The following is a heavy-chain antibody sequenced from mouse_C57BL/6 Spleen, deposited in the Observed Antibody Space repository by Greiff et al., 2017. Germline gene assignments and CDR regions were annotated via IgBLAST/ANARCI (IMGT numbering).Heavy chain of an antibody. J-gene: IGHJ3*01. D-gene: IGHD1-1*01. CDR3: ARDPYYAFAY. V-gene: IGHV1-69*01. CDR1: GYTFTSYW. Sequence: VQLQQSGAELVMPGASVKLSCKASGYTFTSYWMHWVKQRPGQGLEWIGEIDPSDSYTNYNQKFKGKSTLTVDKSSSTAYMQLSSLTSEDSAVYYCARDPYYAFAYWGQGTLVTVSA. CDR2: IDPSDSYT.